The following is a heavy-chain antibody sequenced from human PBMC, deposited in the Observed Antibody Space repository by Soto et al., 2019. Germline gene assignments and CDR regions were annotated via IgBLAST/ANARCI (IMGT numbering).Heavy chain of an antibody. Sequence: EVQLLESGGGLVQPGGSLRLSCAASGFTFSSYAMSWVRQAPGKGLEWVSAISGSGGSAYYADSVKGRFTISRDNSKNTLYLQMNSLRAEDTAVYYCAKGGCSGGSCYSDYWGQGTLVTVSS. J-gene: IGHJ4*02. D-gene: IGHD2-15*01. CDR2: ISGSGGSA. V-gene: IGHV3-23*01. CDR3: AKGGCSGGSCYSDY. CDR1: GFTFSSYA.